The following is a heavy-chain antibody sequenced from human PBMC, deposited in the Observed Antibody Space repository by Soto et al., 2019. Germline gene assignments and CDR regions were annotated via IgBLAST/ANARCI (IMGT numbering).Heavy chain of an antibody. V-gene: IGHV3-74*01. CDR3: ARDSPGGDWFDP. D-gene: IGHD3-10*01. Sequence: GGSLRLSCAASGFTFSTYWMYWVRQAPGKGLLCVSHINSDGSTTSYADSVKGRFTISRDNAKNTLYLQMNSLRAEDTAVYYCARDSPGGDWFDPWGQGTLVTVSS. J-gene: IGHJ5*02. CDR2: INSDGSTT. CDR1: GFTFSTYW.